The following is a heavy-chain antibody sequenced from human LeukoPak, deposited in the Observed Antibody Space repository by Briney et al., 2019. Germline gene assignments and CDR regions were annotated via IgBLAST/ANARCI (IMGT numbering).Heavy chain of an antibody. CDR2: IHYSGST. CDR1: GDSISSHY. V-gene: IGHV4-59*11. Sequence: SETLSLTCTVSGDSISSHYWSWIRQPLEKGLEWIGYIHYSGSTNYNPSLKGRVTTSVDTSKNQFSLKLSSVTAADTAVYYCASGAAAYFDYWGQGTLVTVSS. D-gene: IGHD6-13*01. J-gene: IGHJ4*02. CDR3: ASGAAAYFDY.